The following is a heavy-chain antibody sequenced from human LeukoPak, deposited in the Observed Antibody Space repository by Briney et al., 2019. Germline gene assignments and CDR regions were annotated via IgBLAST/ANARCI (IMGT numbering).Heavy chain of an antibody. J-gene: IGHJ6*02. V-gene: IGHV4-34*01. D-gene: IGHD4-11*01. CDR2: INHSGST. Sequence: SETLSLTCTVSGGSISSYYWSWIRQPPGKGLEWIGEINHSGSTNYNPSLKSRVTISVDTSKNQFSLKLSSVTAADTAVYYCARVTTTVRYHYYGMDVWGQGTTVTASS. CDR1: GGSISSYY. CDR3: ARVTTTVRYHYYGMDV.